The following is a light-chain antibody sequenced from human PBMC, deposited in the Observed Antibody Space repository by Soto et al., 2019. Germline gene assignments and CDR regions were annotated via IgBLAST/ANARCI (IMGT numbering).Light chain of an antibody. J-gene: IGKJ3*01. CDR1: QGISSY. Sequence: DIQLTQSPSVLSASVGDRVTITFRASQGISSYLAWYQQKPGKAPKLLIYAASTLQSGVPSRFSGSGPGTEFTLTISSLPPEDFATYYCQQLNSYPSFGPGTKVHIK. V-gene: IGKV1-9*01. CDR3: QQLNSYPS. CDR2: AAS.